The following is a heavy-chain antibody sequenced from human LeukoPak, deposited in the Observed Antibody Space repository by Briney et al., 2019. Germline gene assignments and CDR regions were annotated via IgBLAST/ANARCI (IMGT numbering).Heavy chain of an antibody. Sequence: PGGSVRLSCATSGFTFVGNAMSWVRQAPGKGLEWVSGVSGSDGSSHYADSVKGRFTISVDNSKNTLHLQMNSLRAEDTAVYYCAKGGLGGYNAVFDHWGQGTLVTVSS. D-gene: IGHD5-24*01. CDR2: VSGSDGSS. J-gene: IGHJ4*02. V-gene: IGHV3-23*01. CDR3: AKGGLGGYNAVFDH. CDR1: GFTFVGNA.